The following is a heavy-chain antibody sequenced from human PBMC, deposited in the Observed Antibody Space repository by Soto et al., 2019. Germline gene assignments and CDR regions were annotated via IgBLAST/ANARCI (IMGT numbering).Heavy chain of an antibody. D-gene: IGHD2-2*01. CDR1: GGTFSSYA. CDR2: IIPICGTA. Sequence: QVQLVQSGAEVKKPGSSVKVSCKASGGTFSSYAISWVRQAPGQGLEWMGGIIPICGTANYAQKIQGRVTITADESTSTAYMELSSLRSEDTALYYSARSQGSSTSLEIYYYYYYGMDVWGQGTTVTVSS. V-gene: IGHV1-69*01. CDR3: ARSQGSSTSLEIYYYYYYGMDV. J-gene: IGHJ6*02.